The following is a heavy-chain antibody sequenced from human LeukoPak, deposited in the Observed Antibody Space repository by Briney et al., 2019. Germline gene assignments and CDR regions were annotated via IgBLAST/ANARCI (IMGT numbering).Heavy chain of an antibody. CDR2: IKQDGSEK. V-gene: IGHV3-7*03. D-gene: IGHD5-18*01. CDR3: ARRGYSYGYGPNAFDI. Sequence: PGGSLRLSCAASGFTFSSHWMSWVRQAPGKGLEWVANIKQDGSEKYYVDSVKGRFTISRDNAKNSLYLQMNSLRAEDTAVYYCARRGYSYGYGPNAFDIWGQGTMVTVSS. J-gene: IGHJ3*02. CDR1: GFTFSSHW.